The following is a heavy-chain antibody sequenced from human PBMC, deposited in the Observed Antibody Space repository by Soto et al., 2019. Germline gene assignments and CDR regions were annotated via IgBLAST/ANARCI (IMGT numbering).Heavy chain of an antibody. CDR1: SGSISSNSYL. J-gene: IGHJ6*02. Sequence: SETLSFTCSVSSGSISSNSYLWGWIRQPPGKGLEWIGAILYSGDTYYSESLKSRVTMSVDTAKNQFSLKLNSVTAADTAVYYCARQGRNTKIVILRHYATDFWGQGTAVTVSS. CDR2: ILYSGDT. CDR3: ARQGRNTKIVILRHYATDF. D-gene: IGHD3-22*01. V-gene: IGHV4-39*01.